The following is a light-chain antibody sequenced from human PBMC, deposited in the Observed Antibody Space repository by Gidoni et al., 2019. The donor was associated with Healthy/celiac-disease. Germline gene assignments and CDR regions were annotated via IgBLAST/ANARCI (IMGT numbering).Light chain of an antibody. CDR3: QAWDSSTVV. J-gene: IGLJ2*01. CDR2: QDS. CDR1: KLGDKY. V-gene: IGLV3-1*01. Sequence: YELIPPPSVPVSPGQTASITCSGDKLGDKYACWYQQEPGQSPVLVVYQDSKRPSGIPERFSGSNSGNTATLTISGTQAMDEADYYCQAWDSSTVVFGGGTKLTVL.